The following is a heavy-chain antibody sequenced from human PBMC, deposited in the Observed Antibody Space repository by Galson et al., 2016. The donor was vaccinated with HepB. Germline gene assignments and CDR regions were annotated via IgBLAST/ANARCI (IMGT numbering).Heavy chain of an antibody. V-gene: IGHV3-23*01. J-gene: IGHJ4*02. CDR1: GASISPAN. CDR2: MSGSGGTT. CDR3: AKAPSGWSYYFDY. D-gene: IGHD6-19*01. Sequence: ETLSLTCAVSGASISPANWWSWVRQPPGKGLEWVSTMSGSGGTTYYADSVKGRFTISRDNSRNTVFLQMNSLTAEDTAVYYCAKAPSGWSYYFDYWGQGILVTVSS.